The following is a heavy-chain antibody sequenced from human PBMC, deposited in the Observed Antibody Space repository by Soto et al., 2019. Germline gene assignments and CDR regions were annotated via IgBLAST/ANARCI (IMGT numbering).Heavy chain of an antibody. D-gene: IGHD2-15*01. CDR2: IHSSGGT. CDR1: GAPIKSRNYF. V-gene: IGHV4-39*02. CDR3: GRLADAATGHTAFDF. Sequence: PSETLSLTCTVSGAPIKSRNYFWGWIRQPPGKGLEFVGSIHSSGGTYYNPSLKSRVTVSVDLSNSHFSPSLKSLTATDTAVYYCGRLADAATGHTAFDFWGQGTLVTVSS. J-gene: IGHJ4*02.